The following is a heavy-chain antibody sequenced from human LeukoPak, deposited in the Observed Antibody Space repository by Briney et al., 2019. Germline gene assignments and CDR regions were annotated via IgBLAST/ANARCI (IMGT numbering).Heavy chain of an antibody. J-gene: IGHJ6*03. Sequence: PGGSLRLSCAASGFTVSSNYMSWVRQAPGKGLEWVSVIYSGGSTYYADSVKGRFTISRHNSKNTLYLQMNSLRAEDTAVYYCAKGAAKGYSGFYYMDVWGKGTTVTVSS. D-gene: IGHD5-12*01. CDR1: GFTVSSNY. CDR2: IYSGGST. CDR3: AKGAAKGYSGFYYMDV. V-gene: IGHV3-53*01.